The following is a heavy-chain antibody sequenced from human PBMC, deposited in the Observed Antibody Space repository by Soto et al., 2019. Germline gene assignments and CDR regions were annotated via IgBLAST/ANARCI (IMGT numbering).Heavy chain of an antibody. CDR3: ARDRVYYYDNSGYYNFDY. J-gene: IGHJ4*02. Sequence: QVQLVESGGGVVQSGRSLRVSCAASGFTFSNYAMHWVRQAPGKGLEWVAVVSYDGSKQFYADSVEGRFTISRDSSKSTLYLHMDNLRDEDTAVYYCARDRVYYYDNSGYYNFDYWGQGTLVTVSS. CDR2: VSYDGSKQ. D-gene: IGHD3-22*01. V-gene: IGHV3-30-3*01. CDR1: GFTFSNYA.